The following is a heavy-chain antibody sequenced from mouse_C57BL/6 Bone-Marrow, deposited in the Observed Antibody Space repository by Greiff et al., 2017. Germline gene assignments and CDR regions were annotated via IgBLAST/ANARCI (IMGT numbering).Heavy chain of an antibody. J-gene: IGHJ3*01. Sequence: EVKLQESGPGLVKPSQSLSLTCSVTGYSITSGYYWNWIRQFPGNKLEWMGYISYDGSNNYNPSLKNRISITRDTSTNQFFLKLNSVTTEDTATYYCAREYGNYFAYWGQGTLVTVSA. V-gene: IGHV3-6*01. CDR1: GYSITSGYY. CDR3: AREYGNYFAY. CDR2: ISYDGSN. D-gene: IGHD2-1*01.